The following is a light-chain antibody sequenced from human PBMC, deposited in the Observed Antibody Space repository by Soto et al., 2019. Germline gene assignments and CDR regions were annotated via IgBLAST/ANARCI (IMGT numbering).Light chain of an antibody. Sequence: DIVMTQSPLSLPVTPGEPASISCRSSQSLLHSNGYNYLDWYLQKPGQSPQLLIYLGSNRASGVPDRFSGSGSGTEFTLKISREEAEDVGVYYGMQALQTPYTFGQGTKLEIK. CDR3: MQALQTPYT. CDR1: QSLLHSNGYNY. J-gene: IGKJ2*01. CDR2: LGS. V-gene: IGKV2-28*01.